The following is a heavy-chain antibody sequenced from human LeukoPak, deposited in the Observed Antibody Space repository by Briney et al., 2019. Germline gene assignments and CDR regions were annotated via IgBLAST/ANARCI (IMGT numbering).Heavy chain of an antibody. V-gene: IGHV4-39*01. J-gene: IGHJ5*02. CDR2: IYYSGST. D-gene: IGHD2-21*02. CDR1: GGSISSSSYY. CDR3: VRQPDVVVTAYNWFDP. Sequence: PSETLSLTCTVSGGSISSSSYYWGWIRQPPGKGLEWIGSIYYSGSTYYNPSLKSRVSISVVTSKNQFSLKLSSVTAEDTAVYYCVRQPDVVVTAYNWFDPWGQGTLVTVSS.